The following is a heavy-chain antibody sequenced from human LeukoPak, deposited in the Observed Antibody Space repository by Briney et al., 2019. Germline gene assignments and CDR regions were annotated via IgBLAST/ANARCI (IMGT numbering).Heavy chain of an antibody. V-gene: IGHV4-31*03. CDR2: IYYSGST. D-gene: IGHD2-2*01. CDR3: ARRSAPSRYYGMDV. J-gene: IGHJ6*02. CDR1: GGSISSGGYY. Sequence: PSQTLSLTCTVSGGSISSGGYYWSWIRQHPGKGLEWIGYIYYSGSTYYNPSLKSRVTISVDTSKNQFSLKLSSVTAADTAVYYCARRSAPSRYYGMDVWGQGTTVTVSS.